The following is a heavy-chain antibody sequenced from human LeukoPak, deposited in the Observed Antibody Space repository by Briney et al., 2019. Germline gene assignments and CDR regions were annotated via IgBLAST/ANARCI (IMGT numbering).Heavy chain of an antibody. Sequence: GGSLRLSCAASGFTVSSNYMSWVRQAPGKGLEWVSVIYSGGSTYYADSVKGRFTISRDNSKNTLYLQMNSLRAEDTAVYYCARDKEQWLAPDAFDIWGQGTMVTVSS. CDR3: ARDKEQWLAPDAFDI. J-gene: IGHJ3*02. D-gene: IGHD6-19*01. CDR1: GFTVSSNY. V-gene: IGHV3-53*01. CDR2: IYSGGST.